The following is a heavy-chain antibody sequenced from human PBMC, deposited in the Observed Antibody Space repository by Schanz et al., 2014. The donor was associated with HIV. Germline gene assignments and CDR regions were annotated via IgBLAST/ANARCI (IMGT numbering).Heavy chain of an antibody. V-gene: IGHV3-23*04. D-gene: IGHD3-16*01. J-gene: IGHJ3*02. Sequence: EVQLVESGGGLVQPGGSLRLSCAVSGFTITSYGMSWVRQAPGKGLEWVSTIRAGVGTASYADSVKGRFTISRDNSKKMLFLQMNRLRAEDTAVYYCAIRTPMISFGAFDIWGRGTMVTVSS. CDR3: AIRTPMISFGAFDI. CDR2: IRAGVGTA. CDR1: GFTITSYG.